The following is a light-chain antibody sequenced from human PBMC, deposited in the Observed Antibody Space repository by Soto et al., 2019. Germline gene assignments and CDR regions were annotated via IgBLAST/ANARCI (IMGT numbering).Light chain of an antibody. Sequence: IQMTQSPSTLSGSVGARVTITCRASQTISSWLAWYQQKPGKAPKLLIYKASTLKSGVPSRFRGSGSGTEFTLTISSLQPDDFETYYCQPYNSYSEAFGQGTKVDIK. CDR1: QTISSW. V-gene: IGKV1-5*03. J-gene: IGKJ1*01. CDR3: QPYNSYSEA. CDR2: KAS.